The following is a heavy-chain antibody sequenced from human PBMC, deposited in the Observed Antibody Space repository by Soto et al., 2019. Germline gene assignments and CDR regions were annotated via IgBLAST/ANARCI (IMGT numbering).Heavy chain of an antibody. D-gene: IGHD2-2*01. CDR3: ARGGSIAVGLDY. CDR2: IYHTGST. Sequence: QVRLQESGPGLVKPSGALSLTCTVSGGSISSSSNWWSWVRQPPGKGLEWFGEIYHTGSTNYNPSLMSRTTISLDKSKNRFSLNLTSVTAADTAVYYCARGGSIAVGLDYWGQGILVTVSS. J-gene: IGHJ4*02. CDR1: GGSISSSSNW. V-gene: IGHV4-4*02.